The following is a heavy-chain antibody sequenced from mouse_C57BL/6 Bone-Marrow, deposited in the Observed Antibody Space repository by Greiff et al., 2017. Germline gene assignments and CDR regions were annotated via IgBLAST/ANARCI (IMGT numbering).Heavy chain of an antibody. V-gene: IGHV14-4*01. CDR3: TTEGYDGTGYFDV. CDR2: IDPENGDT. D-gene: IGHD2-2*01. J-gene: IGHJ1*03. CDR1: GFNIKDDY. Sequence: VQLQQSGAELVRPGASVKLSCTASGFNIKDDYMHWVKQRPEQGLEWIGWIDPENGDTEYASKFQGKATITADTSSNTAYLQLSSLTSEDTAVYYSTTEGYDGTGYFDVWGTGTTVTVSS.